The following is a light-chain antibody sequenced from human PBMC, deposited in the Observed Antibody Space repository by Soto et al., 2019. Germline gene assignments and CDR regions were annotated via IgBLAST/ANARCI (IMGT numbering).Light chain of an antibody. Sequence: QSALTQPASVSGSPGQSITISCTGTSSDVGGYNYVSWYQQHPGKAPKLMIYEVSNRPSGVSQRFSGSKSGNTASLTISGLQAEDEAYYYWSSYTSSSAPVVFGTGTKLTVL. CDR1: SSDVGGYNY. CDR3: SSYTSSSAPVV. J-gene: IGLJ1*01. CDR2: EVS. V-gene: IGLV2-14*01.